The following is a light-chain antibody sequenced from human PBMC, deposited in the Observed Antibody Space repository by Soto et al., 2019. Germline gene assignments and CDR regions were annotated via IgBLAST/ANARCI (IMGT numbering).Light chain of an antibody. V-gene: IGKV1-8*01. CDR3: QQYYSYPPT. J-gene: IGKJ4*01. CDR2: AAS. Sequence: AIRMTQSPSSLSXSTGDXXXXXXRASQGISSYLAWYQQKPGKAPKLLIYAASTLQSGVPSRFSGSGSGTDFTLTISCLQSEDFATYYCQQYYSYPPTFGGGTKVEIK. CDR1: QGISSY.